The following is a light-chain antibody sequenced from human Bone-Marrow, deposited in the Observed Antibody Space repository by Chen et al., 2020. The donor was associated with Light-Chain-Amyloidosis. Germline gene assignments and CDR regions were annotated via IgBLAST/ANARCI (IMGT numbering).Light chain of an antibody. CDR1: HSLLHSDGRTY. CDR3: MQSIQLPRT. Sequence: DILMTQTPLSLSVTPGQPASISCKSSHSLLHSDGRTYLFWFLQKPGQPPQLLMYEVSTRFSGVTDKFTGSGSGTHFTLNISRVEAEDVGIYYCMQSIQLPRTFGQGTKVEIK. V-gene: IGKV2D-29*01. J-gene: IGKJ1*01. CDR2: EVS.